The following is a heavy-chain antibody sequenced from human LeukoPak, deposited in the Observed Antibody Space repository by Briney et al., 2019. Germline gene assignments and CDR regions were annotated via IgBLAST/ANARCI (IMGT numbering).Heavy chain of an antibody. Sequence: PGGSLRLSCAASGFTFSSYGMHWVRQAPGKGLEWVAVISYDGSNKYYADSVKGRFTISRDNSKNTPYLQMNSLRAEDTAVYYCAKSPRYSSGWYGFDYWGQGTLVTISS. V-gene: IGHV3-30*18. J-gene: IGHJ4*02. D-gene: IGHD6-19*01. CDR2: ISYDGSNK. CDR1: GFTFSSYG. CDR3: AKSPRYSSGWYGFDY.